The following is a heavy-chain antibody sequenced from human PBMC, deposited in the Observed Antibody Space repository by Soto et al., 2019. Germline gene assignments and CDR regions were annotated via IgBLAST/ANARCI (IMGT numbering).Heavy chain of an antibody. CDR2: ISSSSSYI. V-gene: IGHV3-21*01. Sequence: XGSLRLSCSASGVTFRSYSMSWVRQAPGKGLGWVSSISSSSSYIYYADSVKGRFTISRDNAKNSLYLQMNSLRAEDTAVYYWARGSMADGYYGMDVCGQGPTVTVSS. J-gene: IGHJ6*02. D-gene: IGHD3-10*01. CDR1: GVTFRSYS. CDR3: ARGSMADGYYGMDV.